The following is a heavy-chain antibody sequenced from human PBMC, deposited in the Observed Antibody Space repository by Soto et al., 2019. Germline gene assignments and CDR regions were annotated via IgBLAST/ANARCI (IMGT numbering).Heavy chain of an antibody. D-gene: IGHD6-6*01. CDR2: ISWNSGSI. J-gene: IGHJ4*02. Sequence: PGGSLRLSCAASGFRFEDYAMHWVRQAPGKGLEWVSGISWNSGSIGYADSVKGRFTISRGNAKNPLYLQMNSLRPEDTALYYCAKAYSGSGGPFDYWGQGILVTVSS. CDR1: GFRFEDYA. CDR3: AKAYSGSGGPFDY. V-gene: IGHV3-9*01.